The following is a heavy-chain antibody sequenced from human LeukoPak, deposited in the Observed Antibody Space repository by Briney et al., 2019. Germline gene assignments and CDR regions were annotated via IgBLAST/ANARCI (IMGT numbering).Heavy chain of an antibody. D-gene: IGHD5-18*01. J-gene: IGHJ4*02. Sequence: SETLSLTCAVYGGSFRGYYWSWIRQPPGKGLEWIGEINHSGSTNYNPSLKSRVTISVDTSKNQFSLKLSSVTAADTAVYYCARFVDTAMVYDYWGQGTLVTVSS. V-gene: IGHV4-34*01. CDR2: INHSGST. CDR3: ARFVDTAMVYDY. CDR1: GGSFRGYY.